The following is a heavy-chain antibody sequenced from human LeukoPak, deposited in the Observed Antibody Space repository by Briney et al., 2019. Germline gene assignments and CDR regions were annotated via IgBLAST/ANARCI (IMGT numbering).Heavy chain of an antibody. D-gene: IGHD3-3*01. CDR1: GFTFSNYV. Sequence: SGGSLRLSCATSGFTFSNYVMSWVRQAPGKGLEWVSAISGSGGSTYYADSVKGRFTISRDNSKNTLYLQMNSLRAEDTAVYYCANRPSGTFDYWGQGTLVTVSS. CDR3: ANRPSGTFDY. J-gene: IGHJ4*02. CDR2: ISGSGGST. V-gene: IGHV3-23*01.